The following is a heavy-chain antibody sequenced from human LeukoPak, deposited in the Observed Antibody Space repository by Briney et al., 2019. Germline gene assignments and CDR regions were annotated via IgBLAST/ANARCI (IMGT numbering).Heavy chain of an antibody. Sequence: GEALKISCKGSGYIFTTYWNGWVRQMPGKGVEWMGIIYPGDGETRYSPSLQGQVTISADKSNSTAFLQWSSLRASDTAMYYCARWPRKTWDYFDYWGQGTLVTVSS. D-gene: IGHD1-26*01. CDR2: IYPGDGET. CDR3: ARWPRKTWDYFDY. V-gene: IGHV5-51*01. J-gene: IGHJ4*02. CDR1: GYIFTTYW.